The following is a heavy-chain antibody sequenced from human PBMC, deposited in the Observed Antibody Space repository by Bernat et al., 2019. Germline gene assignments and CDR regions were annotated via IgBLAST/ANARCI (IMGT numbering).Heavy chain of an antibody. CDR3: ARICVGGCCGVEFDY. D-gene: IGHD2-21*01. V-gene: IGHV4-39*01. J-gene: IGHJ4*02. CDR2: INYGGST. CDR1: GGSISSSSYY. Sequence: QVQLQESGPGLVKPSETLSLTCTVSGGSISSSSYYWGWIRQPPGKGLEWIASINYGGSTYYNASLKSRVTISVDTSKDQFSLKLNSVTAADTAVYYCARICVGGCCGVEFDYWGQGTLVTVSS.